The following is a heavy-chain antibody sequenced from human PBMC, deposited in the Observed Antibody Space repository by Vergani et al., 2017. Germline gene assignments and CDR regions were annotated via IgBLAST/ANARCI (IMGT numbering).Heavy chain of an antibody. CDR1: GYTFTGYY. V-gene: IGHV1-2*02. CDR2: INPNSGGT. CDR3: ARDRNYYGSGSYYNGYNWFDP. Sequence: QVQLVQSGAEVKKPGASVKVSCKASGYTFTGYYMHWVRQAPGQGLEWMGWINPNSGGTNYAQKFQGRVTMTRDTSISTAYMELSMLRSDDTAVYYCARDRNYYGSGSYYNGYNWFDPWGQGTLVTVSS. J-gene: IGHJ5*02. D-gene: IGHD3-10*01.